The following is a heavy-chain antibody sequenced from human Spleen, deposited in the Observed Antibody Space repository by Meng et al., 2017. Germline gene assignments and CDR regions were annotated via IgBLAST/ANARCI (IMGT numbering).Heavy chain of an antibody. CDR2: ISASGSA. Sequence: GESLKISCAASGFSVSNYAMNWVRQAPGKGMEWVSAISASGSAYYADAVKGRFTISKDNFKNTLSLQMTSLRAEDTAVYYCARLQGDGFFDYWGQGTLVTVSS. J-gene: IGHJ4*02. CDR1: GFSVSNYA. D-gene: IGHD4-11*01. V-gene: IGHV3-23*01. CDR3: ARLQGDGFFDY.